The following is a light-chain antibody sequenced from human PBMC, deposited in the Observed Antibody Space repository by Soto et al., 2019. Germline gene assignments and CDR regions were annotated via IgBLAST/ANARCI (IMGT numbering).Light chain of an antibody. CDR2: GAS. CDR3: HQYSNTFRT. J-gene: IGKJ1*01. CDR1: QSVGTR. V-gene: IGKV3-11*01. Sequence: PGERATLSCRAAQSVGTRLAWYQHKTGQAPRLLISGASSRATGIPDRFTGSGSETSFTLTISRLEPEDSAVYHCHQYSNTFRTFGQGTKVDIK.